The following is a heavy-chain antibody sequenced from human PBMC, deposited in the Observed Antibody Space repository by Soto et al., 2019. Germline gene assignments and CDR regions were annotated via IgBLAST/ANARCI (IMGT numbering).Heavy chain of an antibody. CDR1: GGSISSGGYY. Sequence: PSETLSLICTVSGGSISSGGYYWSWIRQHPGKGLEWIGYIYYSGSTYYYPSLKSRVTISVDTSKNQLSLKLSSVTAADTAVYYCASGPDYYGSGSYYNVGTNFDYWGQGTLVTVSS. V-gene: IGHV4-31*03. CDR2: IYYSGST. D-gene: IGHD3-10*01. CDR3: ASGPDYYGSGSYYNVGTNFDY. J-gene: IGHJ4*02.